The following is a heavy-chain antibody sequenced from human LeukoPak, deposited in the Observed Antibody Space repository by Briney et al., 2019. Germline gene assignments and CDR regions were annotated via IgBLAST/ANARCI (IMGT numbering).Heavy chain of an antibody. CDR1: GGSFSGYY. D-gene: IGHD1-14*01. V-gene: IGHV4-34*01. Sequence: SETLSLTCAVYGGSFSGYYWSWIRQPPGKGLEWIGEINHSGSTNYNPSLKSRVTISVDTSKNQFSLKLSSVTAADTAVYYCARGSTGDYWGQGTLVTVSS. CDR3: ARGSTGDY. CDR2: INHSGST. J-gene: IGHJ4*02.